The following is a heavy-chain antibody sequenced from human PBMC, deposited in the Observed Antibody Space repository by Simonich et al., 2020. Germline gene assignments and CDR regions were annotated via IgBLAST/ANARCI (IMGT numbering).Heavy chain of an antibody. D-gene: IGHD7-27*01. Sequence: LVGVGGGLVQPGGALRTPVAALGFPFSSYWMSWVPRVPGKGLEWVTNNKQEESEKYYVDSVKGRFTISGDNAKNSLYLQMNSLRAEDTAVYYCARDGLGTAYYYYMDVWGKGTTVTVSS. CDR2: NKQEESEK. J-gene: IGHJ6*03. CDR1: GFPFSSYW. V-gene: IGHV3-7*01. CDR3: ARDGLGTAYYYYMDV.